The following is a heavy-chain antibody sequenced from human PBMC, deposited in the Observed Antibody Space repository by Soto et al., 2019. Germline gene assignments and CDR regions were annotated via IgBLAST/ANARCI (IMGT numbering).Heavy chain of an antibody. CDR1: GFTFSSYA. Sequence: EVQLLESGGGLEQPGGSLRLSCAASGFTFSSYAMRWVRQAPGKGLEWVSAISGSGGSTYYADSVKGRFTISRDNSKNTVYLQMNSLRGEDTAVYYCARRGSGSYYDYWGQGTLVTVSS. D-gene: IGHD1-26*01. V-gene: IGHV3-23*01. J-gene: IGHJ4*02. CDR3: ARRGSGSYYDY. CDR2: ISGSGGST.